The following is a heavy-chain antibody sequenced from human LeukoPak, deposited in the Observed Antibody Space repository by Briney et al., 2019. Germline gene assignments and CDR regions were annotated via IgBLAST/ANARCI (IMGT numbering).Heavy chain of an antibody. D-gene: IGHD2-2*01. CDR1: GYTFSGYY. CDR2: INPNSGDT. Sequence: ASVKVSCKASGYTFSGYYMHWVRQAPGQGLEWMGWINPNSGDTNYAQKFQGRVTMTRDTSISTAYMELSRLRSDDTAVYYCAREYRRGDIVVVPAAPAGFDPWGQGTLVTVSS. J-gene: IGHJ5*02. V-gene: IGHV1-2*02. CDR3: AREYRRGDIVVVPAAPAGFDP.